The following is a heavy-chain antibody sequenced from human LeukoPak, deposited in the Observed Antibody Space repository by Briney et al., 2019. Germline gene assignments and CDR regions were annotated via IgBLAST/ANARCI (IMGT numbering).Heavy chain of an antibody. CDR1: GDSISSYY. Sequence: SETLSLTCTVSGDSISSYYWSWVRQPPGKGLEWIGYIYYSGSTNYNTSLKSRVTISVDTSKNQFSLKLSSVTAADTAVYYCARSPLGYCSGGSCYIDAFDIWGQGTMVTVSS. CDR2: IYYSGST. D-gene: IGHD2-15*01. V-gene: IGHV4-59*08. CDR3: ARSPLGYCSGGSCYIDAFDI. J-gene: IGHJ3*02.